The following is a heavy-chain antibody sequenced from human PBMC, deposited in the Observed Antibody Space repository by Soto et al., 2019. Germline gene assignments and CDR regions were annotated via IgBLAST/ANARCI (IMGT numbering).Heavy chain of an antibody. V-gene: IGHV4-59*01. D-gene: IGHD2-15*01. Sequence: SSETLSLTCTVSGGSINSYYWSWLRQPPGKGLEWIGYIYYSGSSFYNPALKSRVAMSVDPSKDQFSLKLYSVTAADTAVYYCAREQVVAKGSYYFGLDVWGQGTTVT. CDR2: IYYSGSS. CDR3: AREQVVAKGSYYFGLDV. CDR1: GGSINSYY. J-gene: IGHJ6*02.